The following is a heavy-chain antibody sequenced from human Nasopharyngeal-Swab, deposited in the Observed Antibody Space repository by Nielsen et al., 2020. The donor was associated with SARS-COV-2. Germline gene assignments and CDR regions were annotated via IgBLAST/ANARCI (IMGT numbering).Heavy chain of an antibody. Sequence: GESLKISCAASGFPFSSYGMHWVRPAPGKGLEWVAVISYDGSNKYYADSVKGRFTISRDNSKNTLYLQMNSLRAEDTAVYYCARATCSGGSCYWGSHYYYYGMDVWGQGTTVTVSS. V-gene: IGHV3-30*03. CDR2: ISYDGSNK. D-gene: IGHD2-15*01. J-gene: IGHJ6*02. CDR1: GFPFSSYG. CDR3: ARATCSGGSCYWGSHYYYYGMDV.